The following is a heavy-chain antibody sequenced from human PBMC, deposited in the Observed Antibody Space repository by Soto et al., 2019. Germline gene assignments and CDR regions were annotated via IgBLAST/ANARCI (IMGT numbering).Heavy chain of an antibody. Sequence: ASVKVSCKTSGYTFTVNHMHWVRQAPGQGLEWMGWINVNSGGTNYAEKFQGRVTMTRDTSISTAYTELSRLTSDDTAVYYCARDRGGTGSLDAFDIWGQGTLVTVSS. J-gene: IGHJ3*02. D-gene: IGHD6-19*01. V-gene: IGHV1-2*02. CDR1: GYTFTVNH. CDR2: INVNSGGT. CDR3: ARDRGGTGSLDAFDI.